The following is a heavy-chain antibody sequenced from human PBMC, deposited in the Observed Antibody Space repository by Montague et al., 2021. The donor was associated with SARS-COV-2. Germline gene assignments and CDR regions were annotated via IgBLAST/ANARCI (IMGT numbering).Heavy chain of an antibody. CDR1: GASITVGTYY. CDR2: INYSGTT. Sequence: SETLSLTCSVSGASITVGTYYWGCIRQSPGKRLEWIGDINYSGTTYYNPSLKSRVTISLDTAKNQFSLKMTSVTAADTAVYYCARHWGIAAAGSWGQGTLVTVSS. J-gene: IGHJ4*02. V-gene: IGHV4-39*01. CDR3: ARHWGIAAAGS. D-gene: IGHD6-13*01.